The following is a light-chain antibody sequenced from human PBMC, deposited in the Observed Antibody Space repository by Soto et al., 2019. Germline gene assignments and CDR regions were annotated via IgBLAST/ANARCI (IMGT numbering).Light chain of an antibody. CDR1: QTSSDY. CDR3: QQSYSTLT. CDR2: AAS. J-gene: IGKJ3*01. Sequence: DIQMTQSPSSLSASVGDRVTITCRISQTSSDYLNWYQHKPGKAPKLLIYAASTLQSGVPSRFSGSGSGTDFTLTIGSLQPEDFATYYCQQSYSTLTFXPGTKVDIK. V-gene: IGKV1-39*01.